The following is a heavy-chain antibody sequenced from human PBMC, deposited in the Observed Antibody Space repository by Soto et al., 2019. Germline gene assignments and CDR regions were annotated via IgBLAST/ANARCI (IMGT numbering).Heavy chain of an antibody. D-gene: IGHD6-19*01. CDR2: ISGGSGST. CDR1: GFTFSDYY. Sequence: GGSLRLSCAASGFTFSDYYMNWIRQAPGKGLEWVSYISGGSGSTNYADSVKGRFTIFRDNAKNSLYLQMDSLRAEDTAVYYCARHYSSGWPDCWGQGT. CDR3: ARHYSSGWPDC. J-gene: IGHJ4*02. V-gene: IGHV3-11*03.